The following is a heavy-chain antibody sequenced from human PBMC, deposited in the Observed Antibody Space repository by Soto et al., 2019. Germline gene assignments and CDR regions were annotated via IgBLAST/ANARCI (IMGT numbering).Heavy chain of an antibody. D-gene: IGHD3-16*02. CDR1: GFTFSSYA. Sequence: PGGSLRLSCVASGFTFSSYAMHWVRQAPGKGLERVAIMSYDGNNQYYADSVKGRFTISRDNFKNTLYLQMNSLRAEDTAVYYCAKALGELSPESFDYWGQGILVTVSS. CDR2: MSYDGNNQ. J-gene: IGHJ4*02. V-gene: IGHV3-30*18. CDR3: AKALGELSPESFDY.